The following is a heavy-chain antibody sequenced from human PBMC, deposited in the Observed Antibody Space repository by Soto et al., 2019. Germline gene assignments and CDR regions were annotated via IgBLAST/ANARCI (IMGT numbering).Heavy chain of an antibody. V-gene: IGHV3-9*01. CDR3: AKGGEIAAMYYFDY. Sequence: GWSLSVPPAACGFTWGDIALHSGRQAPPKGLEWVSGISWNSGSIGYADSVKGRFTISRDNAKNSLYLQMNSLRAGDTALYYCAKGGEIAAMYYFDYWGQGT. CDR1: GFTWGDIA. D-gene: IGHD2-2*01. J-gene: IGHJ4*02. CDR2: ISWNSGSI.